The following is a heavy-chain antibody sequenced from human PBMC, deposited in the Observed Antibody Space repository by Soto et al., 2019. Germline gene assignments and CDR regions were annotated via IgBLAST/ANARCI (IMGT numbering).Heavy chain of an antibody. CDR3: AKVPFDYYGSDAYYYYYGMDV. Sequence: PGGSLRLSCAASGFTFSSYAMSWVRQAPGKGLEWVSAISGSGGSTYYADSVKGRFTISRDNSKNTLYLQMNSLRAEDTAVYYCAKVPFDYYGSDAYYYYYGMDVWGQGTTVTVSS. CDR2: ISGSGGST. D-gene: IGHD3-10*01. J-gene: IGHJ6*02. V-gene: IGHV3-23*01. CDR1: GFTFSSYA.